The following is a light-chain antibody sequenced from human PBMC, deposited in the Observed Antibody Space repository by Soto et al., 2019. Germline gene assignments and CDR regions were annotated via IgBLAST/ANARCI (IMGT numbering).Light chain of an antibody. Sequence: ALTQPPSASGSPGQSVTISCTGTSSDVGGYNYVSWYQQHPGKAPKLLIHDVSKRPSGVPDRFSGSKSGNAASLTVSGLQAEDEADYYCGSYAGSKGVVFGGGTKLTVL. J-gene: IGLJ2*01. CDR1: SSDVGGYNY. V-gene: IGLV2-8*01. CDR3: GSYAGSKGVV. CDR2: DVS.